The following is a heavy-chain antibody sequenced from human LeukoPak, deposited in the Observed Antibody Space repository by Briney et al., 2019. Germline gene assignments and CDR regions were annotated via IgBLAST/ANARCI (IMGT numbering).Heavy chain of an antibody. J-gene: IGHJ2*01. CDR2: IKQDGSEK. V-gene: IGHV3-7*01. CDR1: GGSISGSSYY. D-gene: IGHD5-18*01. Sequence: PSETLSLTCSVSGGSISGSSYYWDWIRQSPGKGLEWVANIKQDGSEKYYVDSVKGRFTISRDNAKNSLYLQMNSLSPEDTAVYYCARDQTSVLPPDLWGRGTLVTVSS. CDR3: ARDQTSVLPPDL.